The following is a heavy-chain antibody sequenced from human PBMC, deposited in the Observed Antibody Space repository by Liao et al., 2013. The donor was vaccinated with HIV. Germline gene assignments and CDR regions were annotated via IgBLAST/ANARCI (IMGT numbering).Heavy chain of an antibody. CDR2: IYHSGTT. CDR3: ARGFGGLLWSAHPYYMDV. D-gene: IGHD3-10*01. Sequence: QVQLQQWGAGLLKPSETLSLTCGVYGGSFSGYYWSWIRQPPGKGLEWIGEIYHSGTTTYNPSLKSRVTISADTPRNQFFLRLNSLTAADTAVYYCARGFGGLLWSAHPYYMDVWGKGTTVTISS. V-gene: IGHV4-34*01. CDR1: GGSFSGYY. J-gene: IGHJ6*03.